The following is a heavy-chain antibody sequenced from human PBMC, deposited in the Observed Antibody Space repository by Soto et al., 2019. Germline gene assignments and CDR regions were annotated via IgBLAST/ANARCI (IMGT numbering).Heavy chain of an antibody. Sequence: QVQLVQSGAEVKKPGSLVKVSCKASGGTFSSYAISWVRQAPGQGLEWMGGIIPIFGTANYAQKFQGRVTITADESTSTAYMELSSLRSEDTAVYYCARVSGRHISSKGWFDPWGQGTLVTVSS. CDR3: ARVSGRHISSKGWFDP. D-gene: IGHD6-13*01. V-gene: IGHV1-69*01. J-gene: IGHJ5*02. CDR1: GGTFSSYA. CDR2: IIPIFGTA.